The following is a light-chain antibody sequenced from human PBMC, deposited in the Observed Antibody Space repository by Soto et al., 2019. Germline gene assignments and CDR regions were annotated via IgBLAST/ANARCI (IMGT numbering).Light chain of an antibody. J-gene: IGKJ5*01. CDR1: QNVHIH. CDR3: QQHYSWPPIT. CDR2: DAS. Sequence: EIVLTQSPATLSLSPGETATLSCRASQNVHIHLAWFQQKGGQAPRLLIYDASNRATGISPRFSGSGSGTDFILTIISLEPEDFAVYYCQQHYSWPPITFGQGSRLEMK. V-gene: IGKV3-11*01.